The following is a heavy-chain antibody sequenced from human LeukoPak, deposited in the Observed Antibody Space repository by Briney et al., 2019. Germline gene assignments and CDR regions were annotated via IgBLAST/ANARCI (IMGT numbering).Heavy chain of an antibody. CDR2: IDPDSGGT. Sequence: ASVKVPCKASGYTFTGFFMHWVRQAPGQGLEWMGWIDPDSGGTKYAQQLQGRVTMTRDTSISTAYIELSSLRSDDTAVYYCARAWSGSYYWGQGTLVTVSS. D-gene: IGHD1-26*01. V-gene: IGHV1-2*02. CDR3: ARAWSGSYY. CDR1: GYTFTGFF. J-gene: IGHJ4*02.